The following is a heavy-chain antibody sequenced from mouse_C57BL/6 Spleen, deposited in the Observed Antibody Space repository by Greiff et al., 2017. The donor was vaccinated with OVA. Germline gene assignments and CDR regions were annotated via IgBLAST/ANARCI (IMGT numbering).Heavy chain of an antibody. D-gene: IGHD4-1*01. CDR2: IDPSDSYT. V-gene: IGHV1-69*01. CDR3: ARRGSNWSYYYAMDY. Sequence: QVQLQQPGAELVLPGASVKLSCKASGYTFTSYWMHWVKQRPGQGLEWIGEIDPSDSYTNYNQQFKGKSTLTVDKSSSTAYMQLSSLTSEDSAVYYCARRGSNWSYYYAMDYWGQGTSVTVSS. CDR1: GYTFTSYW. J-gene: IGHJ4*01.